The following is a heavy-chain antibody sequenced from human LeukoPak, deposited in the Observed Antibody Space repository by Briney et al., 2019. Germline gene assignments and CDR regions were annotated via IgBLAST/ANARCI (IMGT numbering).Heavy chain of an antibody. CDR3: ARGGKQWLPRHYYYGMDV. D-gene: IGHD6-19*01. J-gene: IGHJ6*02. CDR2: INHSGST. Sequence: SETLSLTCAVYGRSFSGYYWSWIRQPPGKGLEWIGEINHSGSTNYNPSLKSRVTISVDTSKNQFSLKLGSVTAADTAVYYCARGGKQWLPRHYYYGMDVWGQGTTVTVSS. V-gene: IGHV4-34*01. CDR1: GRSFSGYY.